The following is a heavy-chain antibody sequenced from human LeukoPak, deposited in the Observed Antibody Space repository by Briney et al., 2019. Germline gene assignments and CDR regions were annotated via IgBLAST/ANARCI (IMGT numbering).Heavy chain of an antibody. J-gene: IGHJ3*02. D-gene: IGHD3-16*01. Sequence: SETLSLTCTVSGGSISSHYWSWIRQPPGKGLEWIGYIYYSGSTNYNPSLKSRVTISVDTSKNQFSLKLSSVTAADTAAYYCGRRGGGGGSGAFDIWSQGTIVTVSS. CDR2: IYYSGST. CDR3: GRRGGGGGSGAFDI. V-gene: IGHV4-59*11. CDR1: GGSISSHY.